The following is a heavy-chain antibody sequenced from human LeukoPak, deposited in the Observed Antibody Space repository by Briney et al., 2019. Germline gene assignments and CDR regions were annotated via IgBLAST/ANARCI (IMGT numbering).Heavy chain of an antibody. Sequence: SETLSLTCTVSGGSISSSSYYWSWIRQPPGKGLEWIGYIYYSGSTNYNPSLKSRVTISVDTSKNQFSLKLSSVTAADTAVYYCARALLWFGELSRRYYYYMDVWGKGTTVTISS. CDR2: IYYSGST. V-gene: IGHV4-61*01. CDR1: GGSISSSSYY. CDR3: ARALLWFGELSRRYYYYMDV. J-gene: IGHJ6*03. D-gene: IGHD3-10*01.